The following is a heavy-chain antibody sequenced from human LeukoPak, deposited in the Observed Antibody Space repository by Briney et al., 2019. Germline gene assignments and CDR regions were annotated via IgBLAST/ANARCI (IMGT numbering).Heavy chain of an antibody. D-gene: IGHD6-13*01. CDR3: VREEQQLLGAFDI. CDR2: IYTSGST. V-gene: IGHV4-4*07. J-gene: IGHJ3*02. Sequence: SETLSLTCTASGGSISSYYWSWIRQPAGKGLEWIGRIYTSGSTNYNPSLKSRVTMSVDTSKNQFSLKLSSVTAADTAVYYCVREEQQLLGAFDIWGQGAMVTVSS. CDR1: GGSISSYY.